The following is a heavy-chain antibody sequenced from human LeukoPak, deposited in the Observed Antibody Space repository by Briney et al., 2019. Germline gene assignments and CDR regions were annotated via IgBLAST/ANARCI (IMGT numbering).Heavy chain of an antibody. CDR1: GFTFSSYA. V-gene: IGHV3-23*01. Sequence: PGGSLRLSCAASGFTFSSYAMSWVRQAPGKGLEWVSAISGSGGSTYYADSVKGRFTISRDNSKNTLYLQMNSLRAEDTAVYYCAKCGIAAAGPTRLLSSYYYYYGMDVWGQGTTATVSS. CDR2: ISGSGGST. CDR3: AKCGIAAAGPTRLLSSYYYYYGMDV. J-gene: IGHJ6*02. D-gene: IGHD6-13*01.